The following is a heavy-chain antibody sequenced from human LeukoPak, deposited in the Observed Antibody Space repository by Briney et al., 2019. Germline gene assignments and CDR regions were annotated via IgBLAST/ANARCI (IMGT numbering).Heavy chain of an antibody. Sequence: GGSLRLSCAASGFTFSSYGVHWVRQAPGKGLEWVAVISYDGSNKYYADSVKGRFTISRDNSKNTLYLQMNSLRAEDTAVYYCAVSVAGTLGDYWGQGTLVTVSS. J-gene: IGHJ4*02. V-gene: IGHV3-30*03. CDR1: GFTFSSYG. CDR3: AVSVAGTLGDY. CDR2: ISYDGSNK. D-gene: IGHD6-19*01.